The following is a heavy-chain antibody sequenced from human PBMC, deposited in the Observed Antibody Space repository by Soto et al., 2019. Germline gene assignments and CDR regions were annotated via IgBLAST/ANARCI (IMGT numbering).Heavy chain of an antibody. J-gene: IGHJ4*02. CDR1: GYTFTRHY. Sequence: ASVKVSCKASGYTFTRHYMHWVRQAPGQGLEWMGIINPSGGSTSYAQNFQGRVTMTRDTSTSTVYMDLSSLRSEDTAVYYCARAESGTYYCSGYWGQGTLVTVSS. V-gene: IGHV1-46*01. CDR2: INPSGGST. CDR3: ARAESGTYYCSGY. D-gene: IGHD1-26*01.